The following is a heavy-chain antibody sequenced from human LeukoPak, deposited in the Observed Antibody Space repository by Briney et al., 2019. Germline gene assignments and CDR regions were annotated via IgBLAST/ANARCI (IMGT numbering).Heavy chain of an antibody. D-gene: IGHD1-20*01. CDR2: IYYSGST. CDR3: ASGGDNWNDDSGWFDP. Sequence: PSETLSLTCTVSGGSISSSSYYWGWIRQPPGRGLEWIGSIYYSGSTYYNPSRKSRVTISVDTSKNQFSLKLSSVTAADTAVYYCASGGDNWNDDSGWFDPWGQGTLVTVSS. CDR1: GGSISSSSYY. J-gene: IGHJ5*02. V-gene: IGHV4-39*01.